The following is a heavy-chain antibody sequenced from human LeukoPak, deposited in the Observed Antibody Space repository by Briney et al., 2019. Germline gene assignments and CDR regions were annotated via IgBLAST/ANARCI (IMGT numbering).Heavy chain of an antibody. D-gene: IGHD2-15*01. CDR1: GYTFTSYD. V-gene: IGHV1-8*01. J-gene: IGHJ6*02. CDR2: MNPNSGNT. Sequence: GASVKVSCKASGYTFTSYDINWVRQATGQGLEWMGWMNPNSGNTGYAQKFQGRVTMTRNTSISTAYMELSSLRSEDTAVYYCAGIPPYCSGGSCYSAPGMDVWGQGTTVTVSS. CDR3: AGIPPYCSGGSCYSAPGMDV.